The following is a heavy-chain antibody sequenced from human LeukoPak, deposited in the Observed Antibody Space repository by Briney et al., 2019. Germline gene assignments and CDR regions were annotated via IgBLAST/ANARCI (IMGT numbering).Heavy chain of an antibody. CDR2: IKQDGSEK. D-gene: IGHD3-10*01. Sequence: ASVKVSCKTSGYTFTNYAMNWVRQAPGKGLEWVANIKQDGSEKYFVDSVKGRFTISRDNSKNTLYLQMNSLRAEDTAVYYCAKSLVNYGSGSYYDRDYWGQGTLVTVSS. CDR3: AKSLVNYGSGSYYDRDY. V-gene: IGHV3-7*01. J-gene: IGHJ4*02. CDR1: GYTFTNYA.